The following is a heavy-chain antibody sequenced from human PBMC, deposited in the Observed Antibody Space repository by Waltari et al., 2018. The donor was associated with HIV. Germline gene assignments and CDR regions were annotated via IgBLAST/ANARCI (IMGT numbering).Heavy chain of an antibody. J-gene: IGHJ4*02. D-gene: IGHD3-10*01. V-gene: IGHV3-9*01. CDR2: ISWNRANT. Sequence: EVQLVDSGGNLVQSGRSLRLSCAASGFTFGDFAMHWVRRVPGKGLEWVSGISWNRANTDYVDSVKGRFTISRDNAKNSLYLQMNSLRAEDTALYFCAKEGVWRGSRSYYYFDHWGQGTLVSVSS. CDR3: AKEGVWRGSRSYYYFDH. CDR1: GFTFGDFA.